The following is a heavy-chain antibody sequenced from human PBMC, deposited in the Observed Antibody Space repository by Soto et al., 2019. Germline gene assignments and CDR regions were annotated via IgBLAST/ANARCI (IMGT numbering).Heavy chain of an antibody. CDR2: INHSGST. J-gene: IGHJ4*02. Sequence: PSETLSLTCAVEGGSFSGYYWSWLRPPPGKGLEWIGEINHSGSTNYNPSLKSRVTISVDTSKNQFSLKLSSVTAADTAVYYCATGGRYFDWLFPSFDYWGQGTLVTVSS. D-gene: IGHD3-9*01. V-gene: IGHV4-34*01. CDR1: GGSFSGYY. CDR3: ATGGRYFDWLFPSFDY.